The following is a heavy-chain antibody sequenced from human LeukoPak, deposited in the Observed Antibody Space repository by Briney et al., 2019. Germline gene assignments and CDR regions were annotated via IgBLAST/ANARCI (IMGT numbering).Heavy chain of an antibody. Sequence: GASVKVSCKASGYTFTSYAMNWVRQAPGQGLEWMGWINTNTGSPTYAQGFTGRFVFSLDTSVSTAYLQISSLKAEDTAVYYCARGSRVNYYYMDVWGKGTTVTVSS. V-gene: IGHV7-4-1*02. J-gene: IGHJ6*03. CDR1: GYTFTSYA. CDR3: ARGSRVNYYYMDV. CDR2: INTNTGSP. D-gene: IGHD4-23*01.